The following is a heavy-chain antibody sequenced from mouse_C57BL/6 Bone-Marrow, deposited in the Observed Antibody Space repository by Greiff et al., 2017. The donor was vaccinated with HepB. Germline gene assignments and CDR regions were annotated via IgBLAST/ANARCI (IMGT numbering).Heavy chain of an antibody. CDR2: IYPGSGST. Sequence: QVQLQQPGAELVKPGASVKMSCKASGYTFTSYWITWVKQRPGQGLEWIGDIYPGSGSTNYNEKFKSKATLTVDTSSSTAYMQLSSLTSEDSAVYFCARHEVYYGSSPYYAMDYWGQGTSVTVSS. D-gene: IGHD1-1*01. CDR3: ARHEVYYGSSPYYAMDY. V-gene: IGHV1-55*01. CDR1: GYTFTSYW. J-gene: IGHJ4*01.